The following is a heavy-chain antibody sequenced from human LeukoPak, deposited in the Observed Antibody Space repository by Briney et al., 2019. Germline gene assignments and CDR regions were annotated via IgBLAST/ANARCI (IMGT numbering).Heavy chain of an antibody. CDR1: GFTFTSYE. V-gene: IGHV3-48*03. D-gene: IGHD3-10*01. J-gene: IGHJ4*02. Sequence: PGGSLRLSCAASGFTFTSYEMNWVRQAPGKGLEWVSYISSSGSTIYYADSVKGRFTISRDNAKNSLYLQMNSLRAEDTAVYYCARETRVLIGYWGQGTLVTVSS. CDR2: ISSSGSTI. CDR3: ARETRVLIGY.